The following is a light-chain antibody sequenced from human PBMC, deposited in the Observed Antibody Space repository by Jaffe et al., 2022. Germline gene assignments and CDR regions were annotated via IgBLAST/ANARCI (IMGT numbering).Light chain of an antibody. CDR2: GAS. CDR3: QQSNGFPYT. Sequence: DIQLTQSPSSVSASVGDRVTITCRASQGIGNWLAWYQQKPGKAPNVLIYGASTLQSGVPSRFSGSGSGTDFTLTISSLQPEDFATYYCQQSNGFPYTFGGGTKVDVK. J-gene: IGKJ4*01. CDR1: QGIGNW. V-gene: IGKV1-12*01.